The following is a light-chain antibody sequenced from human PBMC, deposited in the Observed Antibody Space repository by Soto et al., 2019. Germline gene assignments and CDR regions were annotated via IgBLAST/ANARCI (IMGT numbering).Light chain of an antibody. CDR3: QQYNKWPLA. Sequence: EIAMTQSPATLSVSPGERATLSCRASQSVSSNLAWYQQKPGQAPRLLIYGASTRATGIPARFSGSGSGTEFTLTLSNLQSEDFAVYYCQQYNKWPLAFGEGTKVEIK. CDR2: GAS. V-gene: IGKV3-15*01. CDR1: QSVSSN. J-gene: IGKJ1*01.